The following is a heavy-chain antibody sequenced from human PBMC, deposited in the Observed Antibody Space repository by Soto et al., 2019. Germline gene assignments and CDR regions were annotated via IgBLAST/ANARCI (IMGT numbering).Heavy chain of an antibody. CDR3: ARMTFDY. CDR2: IWYDGNNK. V-gene: IGHV3-33*01. CDR1: GFTFSTYG. Sequence: QVQLVESGGGVVQPGRSLRLSCAASGFTFSTYGMHWVRQAPGKGLEWVAVIWYDGNNKDSADSVKGRFTISRDNSKNTLYLQMNSLRAEDTAVYYCARMTFDYWGQGTLVTVSS. J-gene: IGHJ4*02.